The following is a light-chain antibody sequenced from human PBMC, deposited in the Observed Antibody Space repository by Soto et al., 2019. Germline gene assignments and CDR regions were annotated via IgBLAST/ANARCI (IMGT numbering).Light chain of an antibody. V-gene: IGLV3-21*02. Sequence: SYELTQPPSLSVAPGQTATITCGGKKIGFKSANWYQQEPGQAPVLVVYDDSARPSGVPARFSGSSSGNTATLTISRVEAGDEADYYCQVWHSDDHDYVFGSGTKVTVL. J-gene: IGLJ1*01. CDR2: DDS. CDR3: QVWHSDDHDYV. CDR1: KIGFKS.